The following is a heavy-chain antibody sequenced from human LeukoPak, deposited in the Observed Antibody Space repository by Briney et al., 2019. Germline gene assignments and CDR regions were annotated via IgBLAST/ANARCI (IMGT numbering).Heavy chain of an antibody. D-gene: IGHD1-26*01. CDR3: ARDGILVAFDI. J-gene: IGHJ3*02. CDR2: MGHNSGNT. V-gene: IGHV1-8*03. CDR1: GRTFTSYD. Sequence: ASVKVSCKASGRTFTSYDINWVRQATGQGLEWMGWMGHNSGNTGYAQKFHGRVTITMNASISTAYMELSSLRSEDTAVYYCARDGILVAFDIWGQGTMVSVSS.